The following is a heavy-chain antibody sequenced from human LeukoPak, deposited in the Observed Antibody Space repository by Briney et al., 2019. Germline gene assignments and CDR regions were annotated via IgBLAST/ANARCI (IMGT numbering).Heavy chain of an antibody. Sequence: SETLSLTCTVSGGSISSSSYYWGWIRQPPGKGPEWVGSIHYSGSTNYNPSLKSRVTISVDTSKNQFSLKLSSVTAADTAVYYCARAHDILDYWGQGTLVTVSS. CDR1: GGSISSSSYY. J-gene: IGHJ4*02. CDR3: ARAHDILDY. D-gene: IGHD3-9*01. V-gene: IGHV4-39*07. CDR2: IHYSGST.